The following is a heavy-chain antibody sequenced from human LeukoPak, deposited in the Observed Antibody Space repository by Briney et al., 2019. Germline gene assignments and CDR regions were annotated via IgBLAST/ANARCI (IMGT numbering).Heavy chain of an antibody. CDR3: ARDRSGSYPNWFDP. Sequence: GGSLRLSCAASGFTFSNYGMSWVRQAPGKGLEWVSAITGNGANTFYADSVKGRFTISRDNSKNTMYLQMNSLRAEDTALYYCARDRSGSYPNWFDPWSQGTLVTVSS. CDR2: ITGNGANT. J-gene: IGHJ5*02. D-gene: IGHD3-10*01. CDR1: GFTFSNYG. V-gene: IGHV3-23*01.